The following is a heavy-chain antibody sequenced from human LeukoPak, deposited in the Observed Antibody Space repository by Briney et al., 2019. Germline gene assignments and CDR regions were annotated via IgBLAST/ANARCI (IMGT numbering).Heavy chain of an antibody. CDR1: GFTFSSYW. J-gene: IGHJ4*02. D-gene: IGHD2-21*01. Sequence: PGGSLRLSCAASGFTFSSYWMSWVRQAPGKGLEWVANIKQDGSEKYYVASVKGRVTTSRENAKNSLYLLMNSLRAEDTAVYYCARVSSRYSPLIGYLDYWGQGTLVTVSS. CDR3: ARVSSRYSPLIGYLDY. V-gene: IGHV3-7*01. CDR2: IKQDGSEK.